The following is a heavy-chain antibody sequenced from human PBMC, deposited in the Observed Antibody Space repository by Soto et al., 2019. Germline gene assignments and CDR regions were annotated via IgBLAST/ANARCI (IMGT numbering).Heavy chain of an antibody. Sequence: EVQLVESGGGLVKPGGSLRLSCAASGFTFSNAWMSWVRQAPGKGLEWVGRIKSKTDGGTTDYAAPVKGRFTISRDDSKNTLYLQMNSLKTEDTAVYYCTTSKEWDLLLWDYWGQGTLVTVSS. J-gene: IGHJ4*02. CDR1: GFTFSNAW. CDR2: IKSKTDGGTT. D-gene: IGHD1-26*01. V-gene: IGHV3-15*01. CDR3: TTSKEWDLLLWDY.